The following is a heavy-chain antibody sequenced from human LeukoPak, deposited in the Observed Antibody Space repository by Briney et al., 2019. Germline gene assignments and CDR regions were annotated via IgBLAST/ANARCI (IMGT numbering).Heavy chain of an antibody. CDR3: TRGSYDVLTGRSTLGEY. V-gene: IGHV4-39*02. CDR1: GGSITGSSYY. Sequence: SETLSLTCTISGGSITGSSYYWGWIRQSPGKGLEWIIYIYYSGSTYYNSSLKSRVTISIDTSKNHFSLRLTSVTASDTAVYFCTRGSYDVLTGRSTLGEYWGQGTLVAVSS. CDR2: IYYSGST. D-gene: IGHD3-9*01. J-gene: IGHJ4*02.